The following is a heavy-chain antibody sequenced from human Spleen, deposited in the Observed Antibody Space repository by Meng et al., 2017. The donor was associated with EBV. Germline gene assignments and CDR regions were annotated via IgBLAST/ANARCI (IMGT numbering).Heavy chain of an antibody. V-gene: IGHV4-4*02. CDR3: AQRERWGLDP. D-gene: IGHD3-16*01. CDR2: IYHSGST. Sequence: QVPLQEAGPGLVKPSGTLSLTCAVSGGSISSSNWWNWVRQAPGKGLEWIGEIYHSGSTSYNPSLESRVTISIDKSKNQVSLKLTSVTAADTAVYYCAQRERWGLDPWGQGTLVTVSS. CDR1: GGSISSSNW. J-gene: IGHJ5*02.